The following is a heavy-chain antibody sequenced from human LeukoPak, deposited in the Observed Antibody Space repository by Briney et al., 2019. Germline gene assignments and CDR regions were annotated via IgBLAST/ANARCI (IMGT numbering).Heavy chain of an antibody. J-gene: IGHJ2*01. CDR3: ARVGGPRGAVKPLWYFDL. D-gene: IGHD4-17*01. Sequence: GRSLRLSCAASGFTLTSYSLNWVRQAAGEGLEWVSSIRSSSSYIFYADSVRGRFTISRDNSKNSLYLQMNSLRAEDTAVYYCARVGGPRGAVKPLWYFDLWGRGTLVTVSS. CDR2: IRSSSSYI. CDR1: GFTLTSYS. V-gene: IGHV3-21*01.